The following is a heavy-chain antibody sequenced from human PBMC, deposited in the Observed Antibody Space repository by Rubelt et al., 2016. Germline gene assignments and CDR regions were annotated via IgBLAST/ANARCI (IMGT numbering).Heavy chain of an antibody. D-gene: IGHD7-27*01. Sequence: QITLKESGPTLVKPTQTLTLTCNFSGFSLSTSGVGVGWIRQPPGKALEWLALIYWDDDKLYSPSLKGRLTITKETAKNQVVLTMTNMDPVDTATYYCAHRPADWGLPWMWAFDIWGQGTMVTVSS. J-gene: IGHJ3*02. V-gene: IGHV2-5*02. CDR2: IYWDDDK. CDR1: GFSLSTSGVG. CDR3: AHRPADWGLPWMWAFDI.